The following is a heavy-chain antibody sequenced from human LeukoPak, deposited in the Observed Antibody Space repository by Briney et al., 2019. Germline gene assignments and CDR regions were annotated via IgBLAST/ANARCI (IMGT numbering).Heavy chain of an antibody. D-gene: IGHD3-22*01. CDR1: GGSISSGGYY. Sequence: SETLSLTCTVSGGSISSGGYYWSWVRQHPGRGLEWIGFIYYSGDTYYNPSLKSRVTISVDTSKNQFSLKLSSVTAADTAVYYCARSGSHYYDSSAKRGFDYWGQGTLVTVSS. V-gene: IGHV4-31*03. CDR2: IYYSGDT. CDR3: ARSGSHYYDSSAKRGFDY. J-gene: IGHJ4*02.